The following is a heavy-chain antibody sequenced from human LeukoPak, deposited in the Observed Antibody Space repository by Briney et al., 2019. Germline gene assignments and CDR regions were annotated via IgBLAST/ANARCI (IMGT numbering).Heavy chain of an antibody. J-gene: IGHJ6*02. Sequence: ASVKVSCKASGYTFTSYDINWVRQATGQGLEWMGWMNPNSGNTGYAQKFQGRVTMTRNTSISTAYMELSSLRSEATAVYYCARYREKYYYDSSGYYRPLSYYGMDVWGQGTTVTVSS. CDR1: GYTFTSYD. V-gene: IGHV1-8*01. D-gene: IGHD3-22*01. CDR2: MNPNSGNT. CDR3: ARYREKYYYDSSGYYRPLSYYGMDV.